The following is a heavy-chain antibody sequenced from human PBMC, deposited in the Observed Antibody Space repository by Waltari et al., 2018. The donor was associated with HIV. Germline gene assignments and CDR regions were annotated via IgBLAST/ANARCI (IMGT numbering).Heavy chain of an antibody. CDR2: VYYRGST. J-gene: IGHJ2*01. CDR1: GASINSNNSY. Sequence: QVQLQESGPGLVKPSQTLSLTCNVSGASINSNNSYWAWIRQHPERGLECIGFVYYRGSTFANPSFKSRATISVDTSKNQFSLKLTSMTAADTAVYYCARVVYWYFDLWGRGTLVTVSS. CDR3: ARVVYWYFDL. V-gene: IGHV4-31*02.